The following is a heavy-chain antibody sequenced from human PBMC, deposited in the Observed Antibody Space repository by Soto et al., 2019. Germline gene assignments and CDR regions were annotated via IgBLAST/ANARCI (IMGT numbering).Heavy chain of an antibody. V-gene: IGHV3-30*18. J-gene: IGHJ6*01. CDR2: ISYDGSNK. D-gene: IGHD5-12*01. CDR1: GFTFSSYG. CDR3: AKGEYSGYDPNYYYYGMDV. Sequence: QVQLVESGGGVVQPGRSLRLSCAASGFTFSSYGMHWVRQAPGKGLEWVAVISYDGSNKYYADSVKGRFTISRDNSKNTLYLQMNSLRAEDTAVYYCAKGEYSGYDPNYYYYGMDVW.